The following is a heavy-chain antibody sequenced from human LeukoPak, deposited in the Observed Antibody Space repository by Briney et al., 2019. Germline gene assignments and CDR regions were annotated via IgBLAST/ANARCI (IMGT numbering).Heavy chain of an antibody. CDR2: FDPEDGET. Sequence: GASVKVSCKVSAYTLTELSMHWVRQAPGKGLEWMGGFDPEDGETIYAQKFQGRVTMTEDTSTDTAYMELSSLRSEDTAVYYCATGTYSSGWVAFDYWGQGTLVTVSS. CDR3: ATGTYSSGWVAFDY. D-gene: IGHD6-19*01. CDR1: AYTLTELS. V-gene: IGHV1-24*01. J-gene: IGHJ4*02.